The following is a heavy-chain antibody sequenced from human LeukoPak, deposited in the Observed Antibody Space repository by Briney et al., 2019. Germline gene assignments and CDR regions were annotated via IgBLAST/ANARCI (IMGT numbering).Heavy chain of an antibody. Sequence: GGSLRLSCAASGFTFSTYWMHWVRQAPGKGLVWVSRIKSDGSTNYADSVKGRFTISRDNAKNTVSLQMNSLRPEDTGVYYCARAPSEIGGYYPEYFRHWGQGTMVTVSS. J-gene: IGHJ1*01. CDR1: GFTFSTYW. D-gene: IGHD3-22*01. CDR2: IKSDGST. V-gene: IGHV3-74*01. CDR3: ARAPSEIGGYYPEYFRH.